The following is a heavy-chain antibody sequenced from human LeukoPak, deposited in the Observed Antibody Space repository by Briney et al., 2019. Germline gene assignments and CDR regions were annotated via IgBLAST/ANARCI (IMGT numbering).Heavy chain of an antibody. CDR3: ASTNWNRGSNWFDP. CDR2: IYHSGST. J-gene: IGHJ5*02. Sequence: SETLSLTCTVFGYSISSGYYWGWIRQPPGKGLEWIGSIYHSGSTYYNPSLKSRVTISLDTSKNQFSLKLSSVTAADTAVYYCASTNWNRGSNWFDPWGQGTLVTVSS. V-gene: IGHV4-38-2*02. D-gene: IGHD1/OR15-1a*01. CDR1: GYSISSGYY.